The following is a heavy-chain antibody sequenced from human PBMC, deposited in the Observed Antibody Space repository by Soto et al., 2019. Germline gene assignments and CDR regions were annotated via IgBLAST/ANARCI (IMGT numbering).Heavy chain of an antibody. CDR3: ARSWVTGKGVIAV. D-gene: IGHD3-16*02. J-gene: IGHJ6*04. CDR1: GYTLTELS. V-gene: IGHV1-24*01. Sequence: ASVKVSCKVSGYTLTELSMHWVRQAPGKGLEWMGGFDPEDGETIYAQKFQGRVTMTTDTSTNTAYLDLWTLISDDTAVYYCARSWVTGKGVIAVWGKGTTVTVSS. CDR2: FDPEDGET.